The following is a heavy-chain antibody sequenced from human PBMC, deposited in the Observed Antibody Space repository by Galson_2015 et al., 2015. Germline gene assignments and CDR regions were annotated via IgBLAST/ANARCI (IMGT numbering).Heavy chain of an antibody. D-gene: IGHD6-6*01. J-gene: IGHJ4*02. Sequence: SLRLSCAASGFAFSSYSMNWVRQAPGKGLEWVSCIISSSSTIHYADSVKGRFTISRDNAKNSLYLQMNSLRDEDTAVYYCARDHYSSSGLDYWGQGTLVTVSS. V-gene: IGHV3-48*02. CDR3: ARDHYSSSGLDY. CDR1: GFAFSSYS. CDR2: IISSSSTI.